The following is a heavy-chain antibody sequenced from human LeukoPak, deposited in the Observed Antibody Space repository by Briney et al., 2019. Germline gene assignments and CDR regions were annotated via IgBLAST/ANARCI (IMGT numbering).Heavy chain of an antibody. CDR2: IDYSGST. J-gene: IGHJ4*02. CDR3: ASGYYYDSSGLFDY. Sequence: SETLSLTCTVSGGSTSSYYWNWIRQPPGKGLEWIGCIDYSGSTNYNPSLKSRVTISVDTSKNLFSLKLSSVTAADTAVYYCASGYYYDSSGLFDYWGQGTLVTVSS. D-gene: IGHD3-22*01. CDR1: GGSTSSYY. V-gene: IGHV4-59*01.